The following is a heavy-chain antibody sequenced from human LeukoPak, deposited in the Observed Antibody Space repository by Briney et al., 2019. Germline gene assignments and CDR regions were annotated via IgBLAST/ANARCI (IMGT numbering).Heavy chain of an antibody. CDR3: VGADYDILTGYYIDY. CDR1: GFTFSSYA. Sequence: GGSLRLSCAASGFTFSSYAMSWVRQAPGKGLEWVSGISGSGGNTYYADSVKGRFTISRDNSNNTLYLQMDSLRAEDTAVYYCVGADYDILTGYYIDYWGQGTLVTVSS. CDR2: ISGSGGNT. J-gene: IGHJ4*02. V-gene: IGHV3-23*01. D-gene: IGHD3-9*01.